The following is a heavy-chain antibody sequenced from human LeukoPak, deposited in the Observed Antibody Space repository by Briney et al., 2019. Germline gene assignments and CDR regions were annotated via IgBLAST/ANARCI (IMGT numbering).Heavy chain of an antibody. Sequence: SETLSLTCIVSGGPISSGGHYWGWIRQPPGKGLEWTGSMHYSGITYYNPSLTSRVTISVDTSKNQFSLRLTSVTAADTAVYYCARYPYSDSGVWQAFDYWGQGTLVTVSS. CDR1: GGPISSGGHY. D-gene: IGHD5-12*01. V-gene: IGHV4-39*01. J-gene: IGHJ4*02. CDR2: MHYSGIT. CDR3: ARYPYSDSGVWQAFDY.